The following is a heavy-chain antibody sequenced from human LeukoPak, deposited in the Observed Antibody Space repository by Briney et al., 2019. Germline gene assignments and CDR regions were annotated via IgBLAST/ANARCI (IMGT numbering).Heavy chain of an antibody. Sequence: ASVKVSCKASGGTFSSYAISWVRQAPGQGLEWMGGIIPIFGTASYAQKFQGRVTITTDESTSTAYMELSSLRSEDTAVYYCAREGYCSGGSCYGYWGQGTLVTVSS. CDR3: AREGYCSGGSCYGY. V-gene: IGHV1-69*05. CDR2: IIPIFGTA. D-gene: IGHD2-15*01. CDR1: GGTFSSYA. J-gene: IGHJ4*02.